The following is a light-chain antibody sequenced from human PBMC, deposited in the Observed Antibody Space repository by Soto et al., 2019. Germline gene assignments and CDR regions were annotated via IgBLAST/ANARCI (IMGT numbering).Light chain of an antibody. CDR1: QSISSK. V-gene: IGKV3-15*01. J-gene: IGKJ4*01. CDR2: GAS. CDR3: QDYNNWHRIS. Sequence: EIEMTQSPATLSVSTGERATLSCRSSQSISSKLAWYQQKPGQAHRLLIYGASTRATCIPVRVSCSGSGTEFGLTHTSLESEGFGVYDCQDYNNWHRISVGGGTTVEIK.